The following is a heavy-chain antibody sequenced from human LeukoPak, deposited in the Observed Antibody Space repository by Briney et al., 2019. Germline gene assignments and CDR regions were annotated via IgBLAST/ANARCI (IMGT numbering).Heavy chain of an antibody. V-gene: IGHV3-23*01. CDR2: ISGSGGKQ. Sequence: GSLRLSCAPSGFTFSSYAMRWVRPAPRKGLEWVSAISGSGGKQYYADSVKGRFTISRDNSQHTLYLQMNSLGAEDTAVYCCANAFRVRYYDSSGFSGYWGQGTLVTVS. D-gene: IGHD3-22*01. CDR3: ANAFRVRYYDSSGFSGY. CDR1: GFTFSSYA. J-gene: IGHJ4*02.